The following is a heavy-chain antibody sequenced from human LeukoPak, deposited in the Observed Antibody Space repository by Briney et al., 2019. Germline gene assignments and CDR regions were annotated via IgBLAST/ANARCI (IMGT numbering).Heavy chain of an antibody. J-gene: IGHJ3*02. CDR3: AAERGYYDNGGAFDI. Sequence: ASVKVSCKASGFTFTSSAMQWVRQARGHRLEWIGWIVVGSGNTNYEQKFQERVTITRDMSTSTAYMELSSLRPEDTAVYYCAAERGYYDNGGAFDIWGQGTMVTVSS. D-gene: IGHD3-22*01. V-gene: IGHV1-58*02. CDR1: GFTFTSSA. CDR2: IVVGSGNT.